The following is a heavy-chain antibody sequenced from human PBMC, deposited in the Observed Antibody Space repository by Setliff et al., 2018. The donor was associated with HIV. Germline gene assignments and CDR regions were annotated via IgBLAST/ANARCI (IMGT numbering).Heavy chain of an antibody. CDR3: ASVRGVITTYGMDV. J-gene: IGHJ6*02. V-gene: IGHV4-61*09. CDR1: GGSISSGSYY. D-gene: IGHD3-10*02. CDR2: IYTNGYT. Sequence: SETLSLTCSVSGGSISSGSYYWTWIRQPAGKGPEWIGHIYTNGYTNYNPSLKSRVTISVDTSKNQFSLKLSSVTAADTAVYYCASVRGVITTYGMDVWGQGTTVTVSS.